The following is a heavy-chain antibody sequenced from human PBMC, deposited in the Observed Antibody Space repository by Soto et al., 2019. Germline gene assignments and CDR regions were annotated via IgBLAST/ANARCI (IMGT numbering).Heavy chain of an antibody. CDR1: GYTFTGYF. D-gene: IGHD3-22*01. J-gene: IGHJ4*02. Sequence: ASVKVSCKASGYTFTGYFMHWLRHAPGQGLEWMGWINPNSGGTNYAQKFQGWVTMTRDTSISTAYMELSRLRSDDTAVYYCARNYYDRAFDYWGQGTLVTVSS. V-gene: IGHV1-2*04. CDR3: ARNYYDRAFDY. CDR2: INPNSGGT.